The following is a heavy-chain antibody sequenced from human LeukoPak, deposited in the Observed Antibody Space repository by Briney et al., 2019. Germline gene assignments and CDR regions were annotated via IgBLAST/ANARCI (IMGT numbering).Heavy chain of an antibody. Sequence: GESLQISCKGSGYSFTSYWISWVRQLPGKGLEWMGRIDPSDSYTNYSPPFQGHVTISADKSISTAYLQWSSLKASDTAMYYCARPRGYSYGPPYYWGQGTLVTVSS. V-gene: IGHV5-10-1*01. CDR1: GYSFTSYW. CDR2: IDPSDSYT. D-gene: IGHD5-18*01. CDR3: ARPRGYSYGPPYY. J-gene: IGHJ4*02.